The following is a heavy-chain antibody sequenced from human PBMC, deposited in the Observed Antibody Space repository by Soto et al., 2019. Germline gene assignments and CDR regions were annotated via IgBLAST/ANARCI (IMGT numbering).Heavy chain of an antibody. CDR2: IIPIFGTA. D-gene: IGHD3-10*01. V-gene: IGHV1-69*13. J-gene: IGHJ6*02. Sequence: SVKVSCKASGGTFSSYAISWVRQAPGQGLEWMGGIIPIFGTANYAQKFQGRVTITADESTSTAYMELSSLRSEDTAVYYCASGLSMVRAYYYYYYGMDVWGQGTTVTVSS. CDR1: GGTFSSYA. CDR3: ASGLSMVRAYYYYYYGMDV.